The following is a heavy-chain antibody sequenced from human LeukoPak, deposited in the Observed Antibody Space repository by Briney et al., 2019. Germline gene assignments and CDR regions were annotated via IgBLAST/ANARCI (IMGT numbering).Heavy chain of an antibody. CDR2: INPEGSKK. CDR1: GLTFSSSW. D-gene: IGHD5-18*01. CDR3: ARDLAYSRLDY. V-gene: IGHV3-7*01. Sequence: PGGSLRLSCAVSGLTFSSSWMDWVRQAPGKGLEWVASINPEGSKKSSADSVKGRFTISRDNAGNSLYLQMDSLRVEDTGFYYCARDLAYSRLDYWGQGMLVTVSS. J-gene: IGHJ4*02.